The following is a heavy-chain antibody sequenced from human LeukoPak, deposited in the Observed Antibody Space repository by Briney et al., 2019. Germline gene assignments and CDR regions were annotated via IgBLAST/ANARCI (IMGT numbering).Heavy chain of an antibody. Sequence: PARSLRLSCAAAGFTFSSYAISWVRQAPGKVLEWVSAISGSGGSTYYADSVKGRFTISRDNSKNTLYLQMNSLRAEDTAVYYCAKEPIAAAGTGWYFDYWGQGTLVTVSS. CDR1: GFTFSSYA. CDR2: ISGSGGST. J-gene: IGHJ4*02. V-gene: IGHV3-23*01. CDR3: AKEPIAAAGTGWYFDY. D-gene: IGHD6-13*01.